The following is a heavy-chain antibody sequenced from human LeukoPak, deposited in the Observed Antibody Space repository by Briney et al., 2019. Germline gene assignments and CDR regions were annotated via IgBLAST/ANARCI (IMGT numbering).Heavy chain of an antibody. CDR1: GYTCTSYG. CDR3: ARGRGRFLTSFY. CDR2: IRAYNGNT. V-gene: IGHV1-18*01. D-gene: IGHD3-3*01. Sequence: ASVKLSCKSSGYTCTSYGFSWVRHAPAQGHEWMGLIRAYNGNTNYAQKRQGSVTMTTDKSTSTAYVELRSLRADDTAVYYCARGRGRFLTSFYWGQGTLVTVS. J-gene: IGHJ4*02.